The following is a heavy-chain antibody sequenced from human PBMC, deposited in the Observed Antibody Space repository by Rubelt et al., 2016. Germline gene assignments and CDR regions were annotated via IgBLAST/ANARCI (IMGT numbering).Heavy chain of an antibody. D-gene: IGHD3-10*01. V-gene: IGHV4-34*01. CDR3: ARFQSGRGVRGVPPVYGMDV. Sequence: GKGLEWIGEINHSGSTNYNPSLKSRVTISVDTSKNQFSLKLSSVTAADTAVYYCARFQSGRGVRGVPPVYGMDVWGQGTTVTVSS. CDR2: INHSGST. J-gene: IGHJ6*02.